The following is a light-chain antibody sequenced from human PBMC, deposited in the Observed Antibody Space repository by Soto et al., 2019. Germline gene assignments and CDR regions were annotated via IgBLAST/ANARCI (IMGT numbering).Light chain of an antibody. CDR1: QSVSSSY. V-gene: IGKV3-20*01. J-gene: IGKJ1*01. Sequence: ENVFTQSPGTPSLSPGERATLSCRASQSVSSSYLAWYQQKPGQAPRLLIYGASSRATGIPDRFSGSGSGTDFTLTISRLEPEDFAVYYCQQYGSSPRTFGQGTKVDIK. CDR3: QQYGSSPRT. CDR2: GAS.